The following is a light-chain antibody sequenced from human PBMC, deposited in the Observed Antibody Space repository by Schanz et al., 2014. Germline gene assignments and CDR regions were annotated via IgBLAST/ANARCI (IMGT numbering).Light chain of an antibody. V-gene: IGKV3-15*01. CDR3: QENYNTDSIT. CDR1: QSVSST. Sequence: EIVMTQSPATLSVSPGERATLSCRASQSVSSTLAWYQQKPGQAPRLLIYGASTRSTGIPARFSGSGSGTEFTLTISSLQPEDSGTYYCQENYNTDSITFGQGTRLDIK. CDR2: GAS. J-gene: IGKJ5*01.